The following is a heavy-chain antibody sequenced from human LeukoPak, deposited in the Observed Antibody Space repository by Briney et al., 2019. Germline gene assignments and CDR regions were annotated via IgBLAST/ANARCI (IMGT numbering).Heavy chain of an antibody. Sequence: PGGSLRLSCAASGFTFSSYWMSWVRQAPGKGLEWVANIKQDGGEKYYVDSVKGRFTISRDNAKNSLYLQMNSLRAEDTAVYYCARFSSGYYDSSGYPRPYYFDYWGQGTLVTVSS. V-gene: IGHV3-7*01. CDR3: ARFSSGYYDSSGYPRPYYFDY. CDR1: GFTFSSYW. CDR2: IKQDGGEK. J-gene: IGHJ4*02. D-gene: IGHD3-22*01.